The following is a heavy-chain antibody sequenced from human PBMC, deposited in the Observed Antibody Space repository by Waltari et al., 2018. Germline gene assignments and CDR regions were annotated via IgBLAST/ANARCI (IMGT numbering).Heavy chain of an antibody. CDR2: SNRNSGGT. V-gene: IGHV1-2*02. J-gene: IGHJ3*02. D-gene: IGHD3-3*01. Sequence: QVQLVQSGAEVKKPGASVKVSCKASGYTFTGYYMHWVRQAPGQGLDGMGWSNRNSGGTNHAQKLQGMVTMTRDTSISTAYMELSRLRSDDTAVYYCARWERITIFGVVHDAFDIWGQGTMVTVSS. CDR3: ARWERITIFGVVHDAFDI. CDR1: GYTFTGYY.